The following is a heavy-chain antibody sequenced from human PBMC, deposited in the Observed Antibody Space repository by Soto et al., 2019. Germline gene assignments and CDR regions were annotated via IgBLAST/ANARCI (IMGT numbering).Heavy chain of an antibody. CDR3: ARAVSMGQQLDVGMDV. CDR1: GFTFSSYS. D-gene: IGHD6-13*01. J-gene: IGHJ6*02. CDR2: ISSSSSYI. V-gene: IGHV3-21*01. Sequence: GGSLRLSCAASGFTFSSYSMNWVRQAPGKGLEWVSSISSSSSYIYYADSVKGRFTISRDNAKNSLYLQMNSLRAEDTAVYYCARAVSMGQQLDVGMDVWGQGTTVTVSS.